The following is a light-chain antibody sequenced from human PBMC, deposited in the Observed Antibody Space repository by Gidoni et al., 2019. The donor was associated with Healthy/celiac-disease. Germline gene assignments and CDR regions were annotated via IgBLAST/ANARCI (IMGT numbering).Light chain of an antibody. Sequence: SSELTHDPAVSVPLGQTVRITCQGDSLRSYYASWYQQKPGQAPVLVIYGKNNRPSGIPDLFSGSSSGNTASLTITGAQAEDEADYYCNSRDSSGNHWVFGGGTKLTVL. J-gene: IGLJ3*02. CDR1: SLRSYY. V-gene: IGLV3-19*01. CDR3: NSRDSSGNHWV. CDR2: GKN.